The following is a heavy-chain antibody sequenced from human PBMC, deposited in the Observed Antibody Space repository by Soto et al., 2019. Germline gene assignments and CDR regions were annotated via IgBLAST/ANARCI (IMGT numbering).Heavy chain of an antibody. J-gene: IGHJ3*02. Sequence: QLQLQESGSGLVKPSQTLSLTCAVSGGSISSGGYSWSWIRQPPGKGLEWIGYIYHSGSTYYNPCHKCPVTISVDSSKNQFALKLCSVTAADTAVYYCARTPDIWGQGTMVTVSS. CDR3: ARTPDI. CDR2: IYHSGST. CDR1: GGSISSGGYS. V-gene: IGHV4-30-2*01.